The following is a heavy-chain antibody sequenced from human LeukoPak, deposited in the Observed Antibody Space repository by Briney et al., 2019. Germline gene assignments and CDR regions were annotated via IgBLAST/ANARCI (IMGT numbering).Heavy chain of an antibody. Sequence: PGGSLRLSCAASGFTFSSYWMSWVRQAPGKGLEWVANIKQDGSEIYYVDSVKGRFTISRDNAKNSLFLQMNSLRAEDTALYYCARDGTGIWSGRDYWGQGTLVTVSS. CDR2: IKQDGSEI. CDR3: ARDGTGIWSGRDY. J-gene: IGHJ4*02. CDR1: GFTFSSYW. D-gene: IGHD3-3*01. V-gene: IGHV3-7*01.